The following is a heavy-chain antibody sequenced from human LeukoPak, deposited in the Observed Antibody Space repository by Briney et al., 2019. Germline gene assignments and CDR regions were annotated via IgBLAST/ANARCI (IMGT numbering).Heavy chain of an antibody. V-gene: IGHV4-4*07. Sequence: SETLSLTCTVSGGSISSYYWSWIRQPAGKGLEWIGRIYTSGSTNYNPSLKSRVTMSVDTSKNQFSLKLSSVTAADTAVYYCARDRLDRYGSGSYYFDAFDIWGQGTMVTVSS. CDR3: ARDRLDRYGSGSYYFDAFDI. D-gene: IGHD3-10*01. J-gene: IGHJ3*02. CDR1: GGSISSYY. CDR2: IYTSGST.